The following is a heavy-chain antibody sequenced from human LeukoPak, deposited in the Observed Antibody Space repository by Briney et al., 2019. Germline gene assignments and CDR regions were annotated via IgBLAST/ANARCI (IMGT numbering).Heavy chain of an antibody. J-gene: IGHJ4*02. D-gene: IGHD6-13*01. V-gene: IGHV3-23*01. CDR1: GFTFNTYA. CDR2: ISGSGDTT. CDR3: AKGPPDSSTWYKRTEG. Sequence: PGGSLRLSCAVSGFTFNTYAMAWVRQAPGKGLEWVSDISGSGDTTYYADSVKGRFTISRDNSKNTLYLQMNSLRAKDTAIYYCAKGPPDSSTWYKRTEGWGQGTLVTVSS.